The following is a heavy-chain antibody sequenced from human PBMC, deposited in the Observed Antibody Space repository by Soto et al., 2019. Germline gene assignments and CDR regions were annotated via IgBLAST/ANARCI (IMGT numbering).Heavy chain of an antibody. J-gene: IGHJ6*02. V-gene: IGHV3-11*01. CDR3: ARVLYLTPDFYRSSTSCLPTDYGMHV. CDR1: GFTFSDYY. Sequence: GGSLRLSCAASGFTFSDYYMSWIRQAPGKGLEWVSYISSSGSTIYYADSVKGRFTISRDNAKNSLYLQMNSLRAEDTAVYYCARVLYLTPDFYRSSTSCLPTDYGMHVWGQETTVAASS. CDR2: ISSSGSTI. D-gene: IGHD2-2*01.